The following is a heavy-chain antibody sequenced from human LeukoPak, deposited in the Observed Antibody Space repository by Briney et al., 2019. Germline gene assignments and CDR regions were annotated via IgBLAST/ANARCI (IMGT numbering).Heavy chain of an antibody. CDR1: GGTFSSYA. J-gene: IGHJ5*02. V-gene: IGHV1-69*04. D-gene: IGHD4-17*01. CDR3: ASDVTATVTTNWFDP. Sequence: SVKVSCKASGGTFSSYAISWVRQAPGQGLEWMGRIIPILGIANYAQKFQGRVTITADKSTSTAYMELSSLRSEDTAVYYCASDVTATVTTNWFDPWGQGTLVTVPS. CDR2: IIPILGIA.